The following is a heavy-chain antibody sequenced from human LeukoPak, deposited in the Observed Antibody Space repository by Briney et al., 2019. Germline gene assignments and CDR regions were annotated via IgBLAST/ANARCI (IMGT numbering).Heavy chain of an antibody. CDR2: IYYSGST. J-gene: IGHJ4*02. CDR1: GGSISSYY. Sequence: SETLSLTCTVSGGSISSYYWSWIQQPPGKGLEWIGDIYYSGSTNYNPSLKSRVTISVDTSKNQFSLKLSSVTAADTAVYYCARDRGRYTYSHDYWGQGTLVTVSS. V-gene: IGHV4-59*01. D-gene: IGHD3-10*01. CDR3: ARDRGRYTYSHDY.